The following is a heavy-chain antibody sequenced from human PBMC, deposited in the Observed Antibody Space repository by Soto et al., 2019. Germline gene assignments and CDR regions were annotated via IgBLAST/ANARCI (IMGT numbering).Heavy chain of an antibody. CDR1: GYTFTGYY. CDR2: INPKSGGT. CDR3: ARDLAKGGGSAGFDY. J-gene: IGHJ4*02. V-gene: IGHV1-2*02. D-gene: IGHD1-26*01. Sequence: QVQLVQSGAEVKKPGASVNVSCKASGYTFTGYYMHWVRQAPGQGLEWMGWINPKSGGTMYPQKFQGRVTRTWDTSISTAYMALTRLRSDDTAVYYCARDLAKGGGSAGFDYWGQGTLVTVSS.